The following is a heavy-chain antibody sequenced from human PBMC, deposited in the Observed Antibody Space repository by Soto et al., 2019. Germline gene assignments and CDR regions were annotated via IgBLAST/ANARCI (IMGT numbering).Heavy chain of an antibody. Sequence: GGSLRLSCAASGFTFNSYGFHWVRQAPGKGLEWVTFISSDGNLKYYADSVEGRFTLSRDNSKNTLYLQLNGLRVEDTAVYYCARDYNGHYCIDFWGHGTLVTVSS. V-gene: IGHV3-30-3*01. J-gene: IGHJ4*01. CDR2: ISSDGNLK. CDR1: GFTFNSYG. CDR3: ARDYNGHYCIDF. D-gene: IGHD2-15*01.